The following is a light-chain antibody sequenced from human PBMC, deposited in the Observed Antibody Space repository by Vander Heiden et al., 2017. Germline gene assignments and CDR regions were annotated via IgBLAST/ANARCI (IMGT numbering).Light chain of an antibody. CDR2: KAS. J-gene: IGKJ4*01. Sequence: IQLPQSPSTLSASVGDRVTITCRASQSISSRLAWYQQKPGKAPKLLIYKASSLESGVPSRFSGSGSGTEFTLTISSLQPDDFATYYCQQYNSDSLTFGGGTKVEIK. CDR3: QQYNSDSLT. V-gene: IGKV1-5*03. CDR1: QSISSR.